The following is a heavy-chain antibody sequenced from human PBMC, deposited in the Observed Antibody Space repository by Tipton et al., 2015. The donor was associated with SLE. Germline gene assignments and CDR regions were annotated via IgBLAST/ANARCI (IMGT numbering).Heavy chain of an antibody. CDR2: IYYSGST. Sequence: TLSLTCTVSGGSISSYYWSWIRQPPGKGLEWIGYIYYSGSTNYNPSLKSRVTISVDTSKNQFSLKLGSVTAADTAVYYCARDRKGSSGWSSFDYWGQGTLVTVSS. CDR1: GGSISSYY. V-gene: IGHV4-59*01. J-gene: IGHJ4*02. CDR3: ARDRKGSSGWSSFDY. D-gene: IGHD6-19*01.